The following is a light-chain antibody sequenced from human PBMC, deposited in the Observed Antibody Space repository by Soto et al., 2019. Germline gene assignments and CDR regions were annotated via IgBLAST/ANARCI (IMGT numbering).Light chain of an antibody. CDR2: AAS. CDR3: QQSYSTVRT. Sequence: DIQMTQSPSSLSASVGDRITITCRASQSISSYLNWHQQKPGKAPNLLIYAASSLQSGVPSRFSGSGSGTDFTLTISSLQPEDFATYYCQQSYSTVRTFGQGTKVEIK. J-gene: IGKJ1*01. CDR1: QSISSY. V-gene: IGKV1-39*01.